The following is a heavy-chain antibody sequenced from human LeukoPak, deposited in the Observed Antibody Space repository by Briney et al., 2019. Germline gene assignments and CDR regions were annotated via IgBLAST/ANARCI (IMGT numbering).Heavy chain of an antibody. CDR1: GFTFSSYS. Sequence: GSLRLSCAASGFTFSSYSMNWVRQAPGKGLEWIGSIYYSGSTYYNPSLKSRVTISVDTSKNQFSLKLSSVTAADTAVYYCASGPSDAFDIWGQGTMVTVSS. CDR3: ASGPSDAFDI. J-gene: IGHJ3*02. V-gene: IGHV4-39*07. CDR2: IYYSGST.